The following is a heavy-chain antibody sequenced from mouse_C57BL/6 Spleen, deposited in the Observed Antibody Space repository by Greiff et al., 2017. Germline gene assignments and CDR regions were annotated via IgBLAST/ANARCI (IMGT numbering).Heavy chain of an antibody. J-gene: IGHJ1*03. CDR1: GYTFTSYG. CDR3: ARGNDGYYGYFDV. CDR2: IYPRSGNT. V-gene: IGHV1-81*01. D-gene: IGHD2-3*01. Sequence: QVQLKQSGAELARPGASVKLSCKASGYTFTSYGISWVKQRTGQGLEWIGEIYPRSGNTYYNEKFKGKATLTADKSSSTAYMELRSLTSEDSAVYFCARGNDGYYGYFDVWGTGTTVTVSS.